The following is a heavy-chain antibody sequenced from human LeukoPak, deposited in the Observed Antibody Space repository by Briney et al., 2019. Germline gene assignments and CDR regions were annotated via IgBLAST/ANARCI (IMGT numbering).Heavy chain of an antibody. CDR2: ISYDGSNK. V-gene: IGHV3-30-3*01. CDR1: GFTFSSYA. Sequence: GGSLRLSCAASGFTFSSYAMHWVRQAPGKGLEWVAVISYDGSNKYYADSVKGRFTISRDNSKNTLYLQMNSLRAEDTAVYYCARDRVGTLYWGQGTLVTVSS. CDR3: ARDRVGTLY. J-gene: IGHJ4*02. D-gene: IGHD4-23*01.